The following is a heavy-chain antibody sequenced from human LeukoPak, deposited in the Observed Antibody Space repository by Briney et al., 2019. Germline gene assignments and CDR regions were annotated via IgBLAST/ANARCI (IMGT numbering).Heavy chain of an antibody. CDR1: GYTFTGYY. CDR3: ASSGMTTVTYLAYYYYMDV. CDR2: INPNSGGT. Sequence: VXVSXKASGYTFTGYYMXWVRQAPGQXLXXMGWINPNSGGTNYAQKFQGRVTMTRDTSISTAYMELSRLRSEDTAVYYCASSGMTTVTYLAYYYYMDVWGKGTTVTVSS. J-gene: IGHJ6*03. D-gene: IGHD4-11*01. V-gene: IGHV1-2*02.